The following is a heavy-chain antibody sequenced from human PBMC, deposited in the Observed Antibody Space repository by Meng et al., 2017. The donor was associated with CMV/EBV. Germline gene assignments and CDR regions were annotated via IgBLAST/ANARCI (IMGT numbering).Heavy chain of an antibody. D-gene: IGHD6-13*01. V-gene: IGHV2-5*02. CDR2: IYWDDDK. J-gene: IGHJ4*02. CDR1: GFSLSTSGVG. Sequence: QITCKESCPQLVKPPQTLTLTCPFSGFSLSTSGVGVGWIRQPPGKALEWLALIYWDDDKRYSPSLKSRLTITKDTSKNQVVLTMTNMDPVDTATYYCARIAAAGRFDYWGQGTLVTVSS. CDR3: ARIAAAGRFDY.